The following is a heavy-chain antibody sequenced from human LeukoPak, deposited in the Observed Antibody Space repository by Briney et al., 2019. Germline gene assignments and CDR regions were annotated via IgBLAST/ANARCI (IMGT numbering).Heavy chain of an antibody. D-gene: IGHD2-2*01. CDR3: ARGNCSSTSCYAVDFDY. V-gene: IGHV5-10-1*01. CDR2: IDPSDSYT. Sequence: PGESLKISCKGSGYSFTSYWISWVRQMPGKGLEWMGRIDPSDSYTNYSPSFQGHVTISADKPISTAYLQWNSLKASDTAMYYCARGNCSSTSCYAVDFDYWGQGTLVTVSS. J-gene: IGHJ4*02. CDR1: GYSFTSYW.